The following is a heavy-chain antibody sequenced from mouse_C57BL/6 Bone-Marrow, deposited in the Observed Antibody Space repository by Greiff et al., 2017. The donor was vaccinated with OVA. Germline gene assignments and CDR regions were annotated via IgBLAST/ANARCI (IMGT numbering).Heavy chain of an antibody. V-gene: IGHV5-12*01. Sequence: EVMLVESGGGLVQPGGSLKLSCAASGFTFSDYYMYWVRQTPEKRLEWVAYISNGGGSTYYPDTVKGRFTISRDNAKNTLYLQMSRLKSEDTAMYYCARRGTCWYFDVWGTGTTVTVSS. D-gene: IGHD3-3*01. CDR1: GFTFSDYY. CDR2: ISNGGGST. J-gene: IGHJ1*03. CDR3: ARRGTCWYFDV.